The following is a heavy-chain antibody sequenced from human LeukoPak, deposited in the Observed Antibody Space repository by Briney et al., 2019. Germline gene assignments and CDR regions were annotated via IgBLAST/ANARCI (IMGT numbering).Heavy chain of an antibody. J-gene: IGHJ3*02. V-gene: IGHV3-23*01. CDR2: ISGSGEST. Sequence: GGSLRLSCAASGFTFSNYAMTWVRQAPGKGPEWVSVISGSGESTYYADSVKGRFTISRDNAKNSLYLQMSSLRAEDTAVYYCARGAYSYPLNAFDIWGQGTMVIVSS. CDR3: ARGAYSYPLNAFDI. D-gene: IGHD5-18*01. CDR1: GFTFSNYA.